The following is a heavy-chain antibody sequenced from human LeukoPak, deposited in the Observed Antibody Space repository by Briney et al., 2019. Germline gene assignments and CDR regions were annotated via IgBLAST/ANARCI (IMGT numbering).Heavy chain of an antibody. CDR3: ASGDGYNYRYFDY. CDR2: IHDSGST. Sequence: SETLSLTCAVSGGYVNRGTFFWTWIRKPPGKGLEWIGYIHDSGSTYYKPSLKSRITISLDTSKNQFSVKLSSVTAADTAVYYCASGDGYNYRYFDYWGQGTLVAVSS. V-gene: IGHV4-31*11. CDR1: GGYVNRGTFF. D-gene: IGHD3-22*01. J-gene: IGHJ4*02.